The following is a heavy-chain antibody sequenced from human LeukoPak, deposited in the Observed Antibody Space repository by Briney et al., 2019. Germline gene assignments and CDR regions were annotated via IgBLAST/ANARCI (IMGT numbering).Heavy chain of an antibody. J-gene: IGHJ3*02. V-gene: IGHV4-34*01. CDR1: GGSFSGYY. D-gene: IGHD2-2*01. CDR2: INHSGST. CDR3: ARRALVVPAARDAFDI. Sequence: PSETLSLTCAVYGGSFSGYYWSWIRQPPGKGLEWIGEINHSGSTNYNPSLKSRVTISVDTSKNQFSLKLSSVTAADTAVYYCARRALVVPAARDAFDIWGQGTMVTVSS.